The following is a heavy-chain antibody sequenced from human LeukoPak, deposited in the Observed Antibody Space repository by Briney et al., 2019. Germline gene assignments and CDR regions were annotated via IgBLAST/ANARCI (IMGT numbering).Heavy chain of an antibody. J-gene: IGHJ6*02. Sequence: SETLSLTCAVYGGSFSGYYWSWIRQPPGKGLEWIGEINHSGSTNYNPSLKSRVTISVDTSKNQFSLKLSSVTAADTAVYYCARGDERDSSGWYTYYYYYYGMDVWGQGTTVTVSS. V-gene: IGHV4-34*01. CDR1: GGSFSGYY. CDR2: INHSGST. CDR3: ARGDERDSSGWYTYYYYYYGMDV. D-gene: IGHD6-19*01.